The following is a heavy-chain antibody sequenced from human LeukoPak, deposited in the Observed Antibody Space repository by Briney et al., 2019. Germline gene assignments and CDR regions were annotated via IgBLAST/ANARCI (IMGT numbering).Heavy chain of an antibody. V-gene: IGHV3-66*02. Sequence: FTFXSNYXXXVRXAPXKGXXCVSIIYSGGETYYSEYVKGRFTISRENSKNTLYLQMNNLRPEDTAVYYCTRGPGSTWYSDYWGQGTLVTVSS. D-gene: IGHD6-13*01. J-gene: IGHJ4*02. CDR1: FTFXSNY. CDR2: IYSGGET. CDR3: TRGPGSTWYSDY.